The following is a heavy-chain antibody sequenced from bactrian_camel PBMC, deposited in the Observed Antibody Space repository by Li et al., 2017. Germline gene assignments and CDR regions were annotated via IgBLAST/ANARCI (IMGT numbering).Heavy chain of an antibody. CDR3: AAGSVAHVEYGLAERDFDS. J-gene: IGHJ6*01. CDR2: IVSGGGQ. D-gene: IGHD6*01. Sequence: HVQLVESGGGSVQAGGSLRLSCSASGYTHDRYGMAWFRQAPGKAREGVAAIVSGGGQRYADSVKGRFTISHDSAKNTVYLQMNSLKPEDTAMYYCAAGSVAHVEYGLAERDFDSWGQGTQVTVS. V-gene: IGHV3S55*01. CDR1: GYTHDRYG.